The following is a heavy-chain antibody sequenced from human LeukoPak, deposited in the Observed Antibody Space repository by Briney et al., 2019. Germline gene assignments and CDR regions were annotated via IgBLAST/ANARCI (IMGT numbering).Heavy chain of an antibody. CDR1: GFTFSSYS. D-gene: IGHD6-19*01. V-gene: IGHV3-30*03. J-gene: IGHJ4*02. Sequence: GSLRLSCAASGFTFSSYSMNWVRQAPGKGVEWVAVISYDGSNKYYADSVKGRFTISRDNSKNTLYLQMNSLRAEDTAVYYCAREPYSSGWYFSYYFDYWGQGTLVTVSS. CDR3: AREPYSSGWYFSYYFDY. CDR2: ISYDGSNK.